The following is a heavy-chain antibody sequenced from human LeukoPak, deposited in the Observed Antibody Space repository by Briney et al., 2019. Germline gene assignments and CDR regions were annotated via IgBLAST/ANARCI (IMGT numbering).Heavy chain of an antibody. Sequence: RGGSQTVSCEASGFTFSSYGMHWVRQAPGKGLEWVAVISYDESNKNYEDSVKGRLTFSRDNSKNTLYLQMNSLRAEDTAVYFCAKYGSYNYFDTSPDYWGERPLDTVSS. CDR3: AKYGSYNYFDTSPDY. J-gene: IGHJ4*02. CDR1: GFTFSSYG. D-gene: IGHD3-22*01. CDR2: ISYDESNK. V-gene: IGHV3-30*18.